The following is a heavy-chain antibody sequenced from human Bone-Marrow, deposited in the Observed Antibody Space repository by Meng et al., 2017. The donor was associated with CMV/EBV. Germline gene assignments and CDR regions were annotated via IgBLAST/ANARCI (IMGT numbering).Heavy chain of an antibody. CDR3: ARDSSRWELPLD. CDR2: IYYSGST. D-gene: IGHD1-26*01. Sequence: TVSGGSISSGGYYWSWIRQHPGKGLEWIGYIYYSGSTYYNPSLKSRVTISVDTSKNQFSLKLSSVTAADTAVYYCARDSSRWELPLDWGQGTLVTVSS. J-gene: IGHJ4*02. CDR1: GGSISSGGYY. V-gene: IGHV4-31*02.